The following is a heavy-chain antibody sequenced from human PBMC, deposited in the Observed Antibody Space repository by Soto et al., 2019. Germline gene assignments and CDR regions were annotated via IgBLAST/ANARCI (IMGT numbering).Heavy chain of an antibody. CDR1: GFSLSTSGVG. CDR2: IYWNDDK. D-gene: IGHD3-22*01. V-gene: IGHV2-5*01. CDR3: VHRRITMTFGY. J-gene: IGHJ4*02. Sequence: SGPTLVNPTQTLTLTCTFSGFSLSTSGVGVGWIRQPPGKALEWLALIYWNDDKRYSPSLKNRLTITKDTSKNQVVLAMTDMDPVDTATYYCVHRRITMTFGYWGQGSLVTVSS.